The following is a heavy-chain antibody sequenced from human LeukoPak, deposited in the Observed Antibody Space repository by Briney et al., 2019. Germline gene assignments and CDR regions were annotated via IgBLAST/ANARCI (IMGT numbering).Heavy chain of an antibody. Sequence: GRSLRLSCAASGFIFSDYGMHWVRQAPGKGLDGVAVISYDGSNKNYADSVKGRFTISRDNSKNTLYLQMNSLRAEDTAVYYCAKDSDRCSGTSCYLDYWGQGTLVTVSS. D-gene: IGHD2-2*01. V-gene: IGHV3-30*18. J-gene: IGHJ4*02. CDR2: ISYDGSNK. CDR1: GFIFSDYG. CDR3: AKDSDRCSGTSCYLDY.